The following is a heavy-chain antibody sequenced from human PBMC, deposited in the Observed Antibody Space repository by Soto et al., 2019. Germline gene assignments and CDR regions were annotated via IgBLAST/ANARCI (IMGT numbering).Heavy chain of an antibody. CDR2: IYYSGST. CDR1: GGSISSGGYY. CDR3: ARATYYYGPESYSPAVFDYLDY. J-gene: IGHJ4*03. D-gene: IGHD3-10*01. V-gene: IGHV4-31*03. Sequence: QVQLQESGPGLVKPSQTLSLTCTVSGGSISSGGYYWSWIRQHPGKGLEWIGYIYYSGSTYYNPSHKHRATSPVHLFKIQIPRQLSALPAAATAVYDCARATYYYGPESYSPAVFDYLDYGGHGTLVAVSA.